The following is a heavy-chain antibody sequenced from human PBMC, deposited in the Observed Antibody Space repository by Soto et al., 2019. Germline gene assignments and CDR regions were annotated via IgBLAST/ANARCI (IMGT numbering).Heavy chain of an antibody. CDR3: ARDGLTLKYSFDI. Sequence: ASVKVSCKASGYTFSDFFIHWVRQAPGQGLEWMGWINPNTGDTKFAQRFQGRATMTGDTSISTAYMDLSRLTSDDTAVYYCARDGLTLKYSFDIWGQGTMVTVSS. J-gene: IGHJ3*02. V-gene: IGHV1-2*02. CDR1: GYTFSDFF. CDR2: INPNTGDT. D-gene: IGHD3-9*01.